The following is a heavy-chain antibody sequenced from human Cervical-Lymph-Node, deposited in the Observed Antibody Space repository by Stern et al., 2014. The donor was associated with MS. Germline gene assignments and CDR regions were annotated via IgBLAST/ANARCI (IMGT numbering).Heavy chain of an antibody. Sequence: QVQLVQSGSELKKPGASVKVSCKASGYTFIRYAMNWVRQAPGQGLEWLGWINTNTGSPTYAQGFSGRFVFSSDTSVSTAYLEISSLRAEDTAVYYCARDQRMGWLSPEYYFGMDVWGQGTTVTVSS. V-gene: IGHV7-4-1*02. CDR3: ARDQRMGWLSPEYYFGMDV. J-gene: IGHJ6*02. D-gene: IGHD3-3*01. CDR2: INTNTGSP. CDR1: GYTFIRYA.